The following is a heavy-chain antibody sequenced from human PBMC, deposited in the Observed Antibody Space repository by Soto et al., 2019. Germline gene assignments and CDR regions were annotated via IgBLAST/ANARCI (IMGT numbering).Heavy chain of an antibody. CDR3: AKGGAIVAAGTRVYLYNAMDV. Sequence: QVQLVQSGTEVKRPGDSVKVSCKASGYTFTGYYVHWVGQAPGQGLEWMGWINPNSGDTYLAQRFQGRVTMNRDTSIGTAYMELRGLTSDDTAEYYCAKGGAIVAAGTRVYLYNAMDVWGQGTTVTVSS. D-gene: IGHD1-26*01. CDR1: GYTFTGYY. J-gene: IGHJ6*02. V-gene: IGHV1-2*02. CDR2: INPNSGDT.